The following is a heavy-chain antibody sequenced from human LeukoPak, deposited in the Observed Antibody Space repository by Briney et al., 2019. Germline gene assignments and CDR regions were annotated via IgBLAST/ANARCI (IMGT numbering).Heavy chain of an antibody. Sequence: SETLSLTCTVSGGSISSYYWSWIRQPPGKGLEWIGYIYYSGSTNYNPSLKSRVTISVDTSKNQFSLKLSSVTAADTAVYYCAGNPLYYYDSSGAFDYWGQGTLVTVSS. J-gene: IGHJ4*02. V-gene: IGHV4-59*01. CDR1: GGSISSYY. CDR3: AGNPLYYYDSSGAFDY. CDR2: IYYSGST. D-gene: IGHD3-22*01.